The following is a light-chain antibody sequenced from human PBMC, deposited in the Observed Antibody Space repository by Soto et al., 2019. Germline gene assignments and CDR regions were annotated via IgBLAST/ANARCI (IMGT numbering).Light chain of an antibody. CDR1: QSVRTN. CDR3: QQYAYWPET. J-gene: IGKJ5*01. Sequence: EVMMTQFPDTVSVTPGETVTLSCGASQSVRTNLAWYQQRPGQAPRLLIHYSSTRATDVPARFSGSGSGTNFTLAISSLQSEDFAVYFCQQYAYWPETFGQGTRLEIK. CDR2: YSS. V-gene: IGKV3D-15*01.